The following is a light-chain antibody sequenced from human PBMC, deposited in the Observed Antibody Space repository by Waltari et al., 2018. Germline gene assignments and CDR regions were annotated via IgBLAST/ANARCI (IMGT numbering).Light chain of an antibody. CDR1: QGISSY. CDR3: RQLNSYPLT. CDR2: AAS. Sequence: DIQLTQSPSFLSASVGDRVTITCRASQGISSYLAWSQQKPGKAPKPLIYAASILQSGVPSRFSGSGSGTEFTLTISSLQPEDFATYYCRQLNSYPLTFGGGTKVEI. V-gene: IGKV1-9*01. J-gene: IGKJ4*01.